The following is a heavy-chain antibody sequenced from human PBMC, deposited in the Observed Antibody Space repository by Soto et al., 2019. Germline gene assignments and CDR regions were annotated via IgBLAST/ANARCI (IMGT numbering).Heavy chain of an antibody. J-gene: IGHJ5*02. CDR1: GGSISSYY. V-gene: IGHV4-59*01. Sequence: PSETLSLTCTVSGGSISSYYWSWIRQPPGKGLEWIGYIYYSGSTNYNPSLKSRVTISVDTSKNQFSPKLSSVTAADTAVYYCARFAGGVQLWLGGHWFDPWGQGTLVTVSS. D-gene: IGHD5-18*01. CDR2: IYYSGST. CDR3: ARFAGGVQLWLGGHWFDP.